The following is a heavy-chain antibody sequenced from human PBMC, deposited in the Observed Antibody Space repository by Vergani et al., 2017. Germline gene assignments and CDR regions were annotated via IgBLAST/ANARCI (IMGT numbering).Heavy chain of an antibody. J-gene: IGHJ4*02. CDR2: INHSGST. V-gene: IGHV4-34*01. Sequence: QVQLQQWGAGLLKPSETLSLTCAVYGGSFSGYYWSWIRQPPGKGLEWIGEINHSGSTNYNPSLKSRVTISVDTSKNQFSLKLSSVTAADTAVYYCARSPGDSSGYYTYWGQGTLVTVSS. D-gene: IGHD3-22*01. CDR3: ARSPGDSSGYYTY. CDR1: GGSFSGYY.